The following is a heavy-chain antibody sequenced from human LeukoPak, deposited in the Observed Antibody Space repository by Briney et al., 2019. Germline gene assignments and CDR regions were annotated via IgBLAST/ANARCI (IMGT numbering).Heavy chain of an antibody. V-gene: IGHV3-11*01. CDR1: GFTFSDYY. D-gene: IGHD3-16*02. CDR3: ASDPRITFGGVIVPYYFDY. J-gene: IGHJ4*02. Sequence: KPGGSLRLSCAASGFTFSDYYMSWIRQAPGKGLEWVSYISSSGSTIYYADSVKGRFTISRDNAKNSLYLQMNSLRAEDTAVYYCASDPRITFGGVIVPYYFDYWGQGTLVTVSS. CDR2: ISSSGSTI.